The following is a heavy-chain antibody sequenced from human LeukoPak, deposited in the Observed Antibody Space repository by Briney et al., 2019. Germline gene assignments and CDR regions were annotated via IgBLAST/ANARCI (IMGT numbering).Heavy chain of an antibody. D-gene: IGHD3-22*01. V-gene: IGHV3-23*01. J-gene: IGHJ3*02. CDR2: INGSGGSP. CDR1: GFTFSSYA. CDR3: SKSNMKVVVSAAFDI. Sequence: GGSLRLSCAASGFTFSSYAMSWVRQAPGKGLEGVSGINGSGGSPYYADSVRGRFTISRDNSKNPVYLQMNSLRADDPAVYYCSKSNMKVVVSAAFDIWGQGTMVTVSS.